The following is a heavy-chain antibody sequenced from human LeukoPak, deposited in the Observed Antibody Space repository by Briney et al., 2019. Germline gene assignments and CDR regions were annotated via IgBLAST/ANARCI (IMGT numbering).Heavy chain of an antibody. Sequence: PSETLSLTCAVYGGSFSGYYWTWIRQPPGKGLEWIGFIYHSGSTNYHPSLKSRVTISVDTSKNQFSLKLSSVTAADTAVYYCAREIAVAGRSGGYYFDYWGQGTLVTVSS. CDR3: AREIAVAGRSGGYYFDY. CDR1: GGSFSGYY. D-gene: IGHD6-19*01. CDR2: IYHSGST. J-gene: IGHJ4*02. V-gene: IGHV4-59*12.